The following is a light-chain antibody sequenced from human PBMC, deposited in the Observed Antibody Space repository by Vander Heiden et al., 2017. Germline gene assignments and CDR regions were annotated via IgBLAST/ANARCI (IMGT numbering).Light chain of an antibody. J-gene: IGKJ4*01. CDR3: QQYYSTPPT. CDR1: QSVLYSSNNKNY. V-gene: IGKV4-1*01. CDR2: WAS. Sequence: DIVMTQPTDCLAVSLGERATINCKSSQSVLYSSNNKNYLAWYQQKPGQPPKLLIYWASTRESGVPDRFSGSGSGTDFTLTISSLQAEDVAVYYCQQYYSTPPTFGGGTKVEIK.